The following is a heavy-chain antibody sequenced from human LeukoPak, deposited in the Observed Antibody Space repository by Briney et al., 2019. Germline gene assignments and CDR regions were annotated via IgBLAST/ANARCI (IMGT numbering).Heavy chain of an antibody. J-gene: IGHJ4*02. CDR2: ISSSSSTI. D-gene: IGHD2-2*01. V-gene: IGHV3-48*01. CDR3: ARDRASSPRNLDY. Sequence: GGSLRLSCAASGFTFSSYEMNWVRQAPGKGLEWVSYISSSSSTIYYADSVKGRFTISRDNAKNSLYLQMNSLRAEDTAVYYCARDRASSPRNLDYWGQGTLVTVSS. CDR1: GFTFSSYE.